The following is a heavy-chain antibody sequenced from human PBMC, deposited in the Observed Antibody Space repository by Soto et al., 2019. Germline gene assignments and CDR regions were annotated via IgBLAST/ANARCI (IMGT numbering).Heavy chain of an antibody. CDR1: GFTFSSYA. D-gene: IGHD5-18*01. V-gene: IGHV3-64D*06. CDR3: VKTLQYSYGLPH. J-gene: IGHJ4*02. Sequence: PGGSLRLSCSASGFTFSSYAMHWVRQAPGKGLEYVSTVSSHGGSTYYADSVKGRFTISRDNSKNTLYLQMSSLRPEDTAVYYCVKTLQYSYGLPHWGQGTLDTVSS. CDR2: VSSHGGST.